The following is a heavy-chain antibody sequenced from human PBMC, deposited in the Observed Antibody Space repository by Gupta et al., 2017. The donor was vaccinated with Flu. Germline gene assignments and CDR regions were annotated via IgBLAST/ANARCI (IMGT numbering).Heavy chain of an antibody. CDR1: GYSISSGYY. V-gene: IGHV4-38-2*02. CDR2: IYHSGST. J-gene: IGHJ3*02. D-gene: IGHD3-22*01. CDR3: ARDDIYYDSSGGRNDAFDI. Sequence: QVQLQESGPGLVKPSETLSLTCAVSGYSISSGYYWGWIRQPPGKGLEWIGSIYHSGSTYYNPSLKSRVTISVDTSKNQFSLKLSSVTAADTAVYYCARDDIYYDSSGGRNDAFDIWGQGTMVTVSS.